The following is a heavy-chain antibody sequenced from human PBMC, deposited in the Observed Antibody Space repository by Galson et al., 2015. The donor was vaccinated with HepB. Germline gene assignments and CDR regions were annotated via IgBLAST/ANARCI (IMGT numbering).Heavy chain of an antibody. V-gene: IGHV2-5*02. Sequence: KALEWLALIYWDDDKRYSPFLKSRLTITRDTPNNQVVLTMTNMDPVDTATYYCAHRGANSGYNWFHPWGQGTLVTVSS. CDR2: IYWDDDK. D-gene: IGHD5-12*01. CDR3: AHRGANSGYNWFHP. J-gene: IGHJ5*02.